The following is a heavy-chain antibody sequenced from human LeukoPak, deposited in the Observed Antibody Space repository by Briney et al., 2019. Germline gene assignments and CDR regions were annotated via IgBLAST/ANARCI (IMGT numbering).Heavy chain of an antibody. D-gene: IGHD1-26*01. V-gene: IGHV2-70*04. CDR3: ARPIVGAWSHHFGY. Sequence: SGPTLVHPTPALTLTCTFSGFSLSTRGMRVSWIRQPPVKALEWLARIDWDDDKFYSTSLKTRLTISKDTSKHQAVLTMTNMDPVDTATYYCARPIVGAWSHHFGYWGQGTLVTVSS. J-gene: IGHJ4*02. CDR2: IDWDDDK. CDR1: GFSLSTRGMR.